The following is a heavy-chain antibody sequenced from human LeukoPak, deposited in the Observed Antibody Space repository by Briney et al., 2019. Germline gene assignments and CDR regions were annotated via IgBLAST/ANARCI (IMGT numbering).Heavy chain of an antibody. V-gene: IGHV4-4*07. Sequence: PSETLSLTCAVYGGSFSGYYWSWIRQPAGKGLEWIGRIYTSGSTNYNPSLKSRVTMSVDTSKNQFSLKLSSVTAADTAVYYCARDRLQLPNYYYYMDVWGKGTTVTISS. CDR1: GGSFSGYY. D-gene: IGHD5-24*01. J-gene: IGHJ6*03. CDR3: ARDRLQLPNYYYYMDV. CDR2: IYTSGST.